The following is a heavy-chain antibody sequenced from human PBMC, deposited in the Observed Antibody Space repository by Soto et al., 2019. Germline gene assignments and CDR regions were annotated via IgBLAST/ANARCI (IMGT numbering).Heavy chain of an antibody. V-gene: IGHV3-48*01. CDR1: GFTFSSYS. CDR3: ARAPGAIFGVVINPYYFDY. D-gene: IGHD3-3*01. CDR2: ISSSSSTI. Sequence: GSLRLSCAASGFTFSSYSMNWVRQAPGKGLEWVSYISSSSSTIYYADSVKGRFTISRDNAKNSLYLQMNSLRAEDTAVYYCARAPGAIFGVVINPYYFDYWGQGTLVTVSS. J-gene: IGHJ4*02.